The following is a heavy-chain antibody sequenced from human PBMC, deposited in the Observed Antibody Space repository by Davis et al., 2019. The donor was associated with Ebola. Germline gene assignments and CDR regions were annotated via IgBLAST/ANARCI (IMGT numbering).Heavy chain of an antibody. D-gene: IGHD4-11*01. CDR3: ARGSNLDAFDI. V-gene: IGHV4-59*01. Sequence: GSLRLSCTVSGGSISSYYWSWIRQPPGKGLEWIGYIYYSGSTNYNPSLKSRVTISVDTSKNQFSLKLSSVTAADTAVYYCARGSNLDAFDIWGQGTMVTVSS. J-gene: IGHJ3*02. CDR2: IYYSGST. CDR1: GGSISSYY.